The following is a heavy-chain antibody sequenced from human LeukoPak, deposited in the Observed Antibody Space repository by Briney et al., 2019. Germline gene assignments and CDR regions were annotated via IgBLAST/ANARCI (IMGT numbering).Heavy chain of an antibody. V-gene: IGHV4-59*01. D-gene: IGHD3-3*01. J-gene: IGHJ6*03. CDR1: GGSISSYY. CDR3: ARASGTIFGVVYYYYYMDA. Sequence: SSETLSLTCTVSGGSISSYYWSWIRQPPGKGLEWIGYIYYSGSTNYNPSLKSRVTISVDTSKNQFSLKLSSVTAADTAVYYCARASGTIFGVVYYYYYMDAWGKGTTVTVSS. CDR2: IYYSGST.